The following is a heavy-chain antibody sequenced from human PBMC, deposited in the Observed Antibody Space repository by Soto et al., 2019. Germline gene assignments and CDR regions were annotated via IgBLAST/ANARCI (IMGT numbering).Heavy chain of an antibody. V-gene: IGHV1-46*01. Sequence: AASVKVSCKASGYTFTSYYMHWVRQAPGQGLEWMGIINPSGGSTSYAQKFQGRVTMTRDTSTSTVYMELSSLRSEDTAVYYCARGAASYYDFWSGYYAQYYYYGMDVWGQGTTVTVSS. CDR1: GYTFTSYY. CDR3: ARGAASYYDFWSGYYAQYYYYGMDV. CDR2: INPSGGST. D-gene: IGHD3-3*01. J-gene: IGHJ6*02.